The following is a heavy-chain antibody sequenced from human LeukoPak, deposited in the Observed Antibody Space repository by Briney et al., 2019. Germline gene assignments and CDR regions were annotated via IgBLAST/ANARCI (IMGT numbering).Heavy chain of an antibody. CDR1: GFSISTFE. Sequence: GGSLRLSCAASGFSISTFEMNWVRQAPGKGLEWVSYISSSSSYIDYADSVKGRFTISRDNAKNLLYLQMNSLRAEDTAVYYCARDLTRSTTGVYYNWFDPWGQGTLVTVSS. D-gene: IGHD1-1*01. CDR3: ARDLTRSTTGVYYNWFDP. V-gene: IGHV3-48*03. CDR2: ISSSSSYI. J-gene: IGHJ5*02.